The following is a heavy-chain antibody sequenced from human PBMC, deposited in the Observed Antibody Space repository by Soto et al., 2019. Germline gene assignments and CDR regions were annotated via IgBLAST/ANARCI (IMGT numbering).Heavy chain of an antibody. CDR1: GFTFSSYG. Sequence: PGGSLRLSCAASGFTFSSYGMHWVRQAPGKGLEWVAVISYDGSNKYYADSVKGRFTISRDNSKNTLYLQMNSLRAEDTAVYYCAKVLGYNWNRGLGYWGQGTLVTVSS. CDR3: AKVLGYNWNRGLGY. CDR2: ISYDGSNK. V-gene: IGHV3-30*18. D-gene: IGHD1-20*01. J-gene: IGHJ4*02.